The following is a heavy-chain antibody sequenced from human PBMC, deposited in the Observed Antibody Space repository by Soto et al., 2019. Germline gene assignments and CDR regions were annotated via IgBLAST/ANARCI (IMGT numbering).Heavy chain of an antibody. CDR2: IYWNDDE. CDR3: AHEGGYCSSTSCYRGPFQH. D-gene: IGHD2-2*01. CDR1: GFSLSTSEVA. V-gene: IGHV2-5*01. Sequence: SGPTLGNPTQTLTLTCTFSGFSLSTSEVAVGWIRQPPGKALEWLALIYWNDDERYSPSLKSRLTITKDTSKNQVVLTMTNMDPVDTATYYCAHEGGYCSSTSCYRGPFQHWGQGTLVTVSP. J-gene: IGHJ1*01.